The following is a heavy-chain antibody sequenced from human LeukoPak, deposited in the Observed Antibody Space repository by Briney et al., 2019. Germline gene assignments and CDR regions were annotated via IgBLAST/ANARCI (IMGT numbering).Heavy chain of an antibody. CDR2: VNEDGSAK. CDR3: ARDYWRSIDH. Sequence: PGGSLRLSCVVSGLTFSNYWMIWVRQAPGKGLESVAIVNEDGSAKYYLDFVKGRFTISRDNARNPLYLEMNSLRAEDTAVYYCARDYWRSIDHWGQGTLVTVSS. D-gene: IGHD2-8*02. V-gene: IGHV3-7*01. CDR1: GLTFSNYW. J-gene: IGHJ4*02.